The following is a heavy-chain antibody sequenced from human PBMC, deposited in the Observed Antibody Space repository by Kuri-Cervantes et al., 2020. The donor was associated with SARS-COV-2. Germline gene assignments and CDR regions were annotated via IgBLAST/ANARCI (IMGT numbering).Heavy chain of an antibody. CDR1: GFTFSSYS. Sequence: GESLKISCAASGFTFSSYSMNWVRQAPGKGLEWVSSISSSSSYIYYADSVKGRFTISRDNAKNSLYLQMNSLRAEDTAVYYCALVNDYYYYMDVWGKGTTVTVSS. D-gene: IGHD4-23*01. J-gene: IGHJ6*03. CDR3: ALVNDYYYYMDV. V-gene: IGHV3-21*01. CDR2: ISSSSSYI.